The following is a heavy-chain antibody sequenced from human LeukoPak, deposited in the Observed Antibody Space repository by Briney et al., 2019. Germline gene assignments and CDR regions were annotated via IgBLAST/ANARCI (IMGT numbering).Heavy chain of an antibody. CDR2: ISYDGSNK. Sequence: GGSLRLSCAASGFTFSSYGMHWVRQAPGKGLEWVAVISYDGSNKYYADSVKGRFTISRDNSKNTLYLQMNSLRAEDTVVYYCAKDRVRIQLWLPRNYFDYWGQGTLVTVSS. V-gene: IGHV3-30*18. D-gene: IGHD5-18*01. CDR3: AKDRVRIQLWLPRNYFDY. J-gene: IGHJ4*02. CDR1: GFTFSSYG.